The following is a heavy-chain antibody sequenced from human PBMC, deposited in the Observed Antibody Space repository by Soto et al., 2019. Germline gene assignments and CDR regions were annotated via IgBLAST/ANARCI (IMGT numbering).Heavy chain of an antibody. CDR1: GFTFSSYA. CDR3: ARDLDTAMVRVYYYYNGMDV. Sequence: GGSLRLSCAASGFTFSSYAMHWVRQAPGKGLEWVAVISYDGSNKYYADSVKGRFTISRDNSKNTLYLQMNSLRVEDTAVYYCARDLDTAMVRVYYYYNGMDVWGQGTTVTVSS. D-gene: IGHD5-18*01. CDR2: ISYDGSNK. V-gene: IGHV3-30-3*01. J-gene: IGHJ6*02.